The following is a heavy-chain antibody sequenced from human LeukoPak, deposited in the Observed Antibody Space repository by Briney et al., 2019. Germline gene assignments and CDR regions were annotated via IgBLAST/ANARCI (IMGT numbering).Heavy chain of an antibody. D-gene: IGHD1-26*01. Sequence: ASVKVSCKASGYTFTNYIISWVRQAPGQGLEWMGWISAYNGNTNYAQKLQGRVTMTTDTSTATAYMELRSLRSDDTAVYYWARGGNYFRFDPWGQGTLVTVSS. CDR3: ARGGNYFRFDP. V-gene: IGHV1-18*01. CDR1: GYTFTNYI. CDR2: ISAYNGNT. J-gene: IGHJ5*02.